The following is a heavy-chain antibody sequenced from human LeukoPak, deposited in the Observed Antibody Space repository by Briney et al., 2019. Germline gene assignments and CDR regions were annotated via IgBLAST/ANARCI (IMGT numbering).Heavy chain of an antibody. CDR1: GGTLSTSA. V-gene: IGHV1-69*05. CDR2: IIPIFGTA. CDR3: AMDTVVTLSLPYYYMDV. D-gene: IGHD4-23*01. J-gene: IGHJ6*03. Sequence: GASVKVSCKASGGTLSTSAISWVRQAPGQGLEWMGGIIPIFGTANYAQKFQGRVTITTDESTSTAYMELSSLRSEDTAVYYCAMDTVVTLSLPYYYMDVWGKGTTVTVSS.